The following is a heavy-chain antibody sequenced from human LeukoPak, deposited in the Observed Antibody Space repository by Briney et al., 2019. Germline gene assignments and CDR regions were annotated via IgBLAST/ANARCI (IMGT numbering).Heavy chain of an antibody. V-gene: IGHV3-9*01. CDR1: GFTFDDYA. D-gene: IGHD5-24*01. CDR2: ISSNSGSI. CDR3: AKYMSLEVATMLDH. Sequence: GGSLRLSCAASGFTFDDYAMGWVRQAPGEGLEWVSGISSNSGSIGYADSVKGRFTISRDNAKNSLYRQMNGLRAENTALYYCAKYMSLEVATMLDHWGQGTLVTVSS. J-gene: IGHJ4*02.